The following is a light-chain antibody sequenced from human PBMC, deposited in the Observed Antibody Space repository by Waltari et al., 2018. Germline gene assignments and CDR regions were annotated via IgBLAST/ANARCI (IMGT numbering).Light chain of an antibody. V-gene: IGKV3-20*01. Sequence: EIVLTQSPGTLSLSPGERAPLSCRASQSVSSSYLAWYQQKPGQAPRLLIYGASSRATGIPDRFSGSGSGTDFTLTISRLEPEDFAVYYCQQYGSSPRTFGGGTKVEIK. CDR2: GAS. J-gene: IGKJ4*01. CDR3: QQYGSSPRT. CDR1: QSVSSSY.